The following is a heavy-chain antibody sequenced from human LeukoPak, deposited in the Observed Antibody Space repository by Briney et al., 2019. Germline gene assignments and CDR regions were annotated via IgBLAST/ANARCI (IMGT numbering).Heavy chain of an antibody. CDR3: ARDGLTEPSKQIDY. CDR2: IIPILGIA. D-gene: IGHD1-20*01. Sequence: SVKVSCKASGGTFSSYAISWVQQAPGQGLEWMGRIIPILGIANYAQKFQGRVTITADKSTSTAYMELSSLRSEDTAVYYCARDGLTEPSKQIDYWGQGTLVTVSS. CDR1: GGTFSSYA. J-gene: IGHJ4*02. V-gene: IGHV1-69*04.